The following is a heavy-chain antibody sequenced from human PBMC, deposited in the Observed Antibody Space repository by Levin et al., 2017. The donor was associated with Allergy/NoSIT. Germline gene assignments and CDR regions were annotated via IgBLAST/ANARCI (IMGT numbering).Heavy chain of an antibody. D-gene: IGHD1-1*01. CDR3: ARRGTRDYYDYIDV. CDR2: IYPGDSDT. J-gene: IGHJ6*03. Sequence: GGSLRLSCQGSGYSFTSYWIGWVRQLHGKGLEWMGIIYPGDSDTRYSPSFQGQVTISAEKSISTAYLQWISLKASDTAIYYCARRGTRDYYDYIDVCGKGTTVTVSS. V-gene: IGHV5-51*01. CDR1: GYSFTSYW.